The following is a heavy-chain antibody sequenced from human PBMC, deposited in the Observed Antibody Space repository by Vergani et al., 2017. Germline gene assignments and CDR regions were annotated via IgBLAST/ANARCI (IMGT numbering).Heavy chain of an antibody. J-gene: IGHJ4*02. CDR1: GFPLSSYE. CDR3: ARGGYFELDY. D-gene: IGHD3-3*01. CDR2: ISSSGSTI. V-gene: IGHV3-48*03. Sequence: EVQLVESGGGLVQPGGSLRLPCAASGFPLSSYEMNWVRQAPGKGVEWVSYISSSGSTIYYADSVKGRVTISRDNAKKSLYLQMNSLRAEDTAVYYCARGGYFELDYWEQGSLVTVAS.